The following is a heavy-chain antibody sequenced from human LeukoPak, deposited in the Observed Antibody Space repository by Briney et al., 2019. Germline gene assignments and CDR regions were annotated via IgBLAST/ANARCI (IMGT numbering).Heavy chain of an antibody. D-gene: IGHD3-10*01. CDR1: GFLFNEHG. Sequence: GGSLRLSCAASGFLFNEHGLHWVRQVPGKGLEWLALVSYNGLEIYYGDSVKGRFTISRDNSRDTVYLQMNSLTPEDTAVYYCVRVRGVMTGPYDYWGQGTLVTVSS. V-gene: IGHV3-30*03. CDR2: VSYNGLEI. CDR3: VRVRGVMTGPYDY. J-gene: IGHJ4*02.